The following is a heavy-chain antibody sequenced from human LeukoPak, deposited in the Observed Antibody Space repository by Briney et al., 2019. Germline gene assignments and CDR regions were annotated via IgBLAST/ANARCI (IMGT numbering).Heavy chain of an antibody. Sequence: PSETLSLTCTVSGGSISSYYWTWIRQPPGKGLEWIGYVLYSGSTNYNPSLKSRVTISVDTSKNQFSLKLSSVTAADTAVYYCARSNEQWLIEYYFDYWGQGTLVTVSS. D-gene: IGHD6-19*01. CDR3: ARSNEQWLIEYYFDY. CDR2: VLYSGST. V-gene: IGHV4-59*01. CDR1: GGSISSYY. J-gene: IGHJ4*02.